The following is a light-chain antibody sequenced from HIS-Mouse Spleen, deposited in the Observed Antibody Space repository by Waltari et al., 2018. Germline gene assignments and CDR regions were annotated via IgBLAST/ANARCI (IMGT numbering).Light chain of an antibody. J-gene: IGLJ2*01. CDR3: QVWDSSSDHVV. Sequence: SYVLTQPPSVSVAPGKTARITCGGNNIGSKSVHWYQQKPGQAPVLVVYDDSDRPSGIPGRFAGADSRKTATLTISRVEAGDEADYDCQVWDSSSDHVVFGGGTKLTVL. CDR2: DDS. CDR1: NIGSKS. V-gene: IGLV3-21*03.